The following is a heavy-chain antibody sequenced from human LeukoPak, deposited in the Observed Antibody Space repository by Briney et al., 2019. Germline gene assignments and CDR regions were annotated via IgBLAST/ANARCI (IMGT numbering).Heavy chain of an antibody. CDR2: MNPNSGNT. Sequence: ASVKVSCKASGYTFTSYDINWVRQATGQGLEWMGWMNPNSGNTGYAQKFQGRVTMTRNTSISTAYMELSSLRSEDTAVYYCATMIAARPRAFDYWGQGTLVTVSS. V-gene: IGHV1-8*01. CDR1: GYTFTSYD. CDR3: ATMIAARPRAFDY. J-gene: IGHJ4*02. D-gene: IGHD6-6*01.